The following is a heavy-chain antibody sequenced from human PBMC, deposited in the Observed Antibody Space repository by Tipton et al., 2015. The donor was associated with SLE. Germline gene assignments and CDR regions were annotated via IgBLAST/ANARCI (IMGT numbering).Heavy chain of an antibody. CDR2: TYHSGSS. CDR3: ARGGYNWGSYSLDS. Sequence: TLSLTCSVSGASLTSGGYYWSWIRQFPGKDLEWIGNTYHSGSSYYKSSLKSRVTISVDTSKNQFSLKLTSVTAADTAVYFCARGGYNWGSYSLDSWGRGALVTVSS. V-gene: IGHV4-31*03. J-gene: IGHJ4*02. D-gene: IGHD7-27*01. CDR1: GASLTSGGYY.